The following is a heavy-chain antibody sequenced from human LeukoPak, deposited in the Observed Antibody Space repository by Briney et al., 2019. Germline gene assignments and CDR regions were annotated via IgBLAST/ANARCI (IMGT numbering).Heavy chain of an antibody. CDR3: ARYFYDSSGSSSDAFDI. CDR2: INPNSGGT. J-gene: IGHJ3*02. Sequence: ASVKVSCKASGYNFTSYYMHWVRQAPGQGLEWMGWINPNSGGTNYAQRFQGRVTMTRDTSMSTAYMELSRLRSDDSAVYYCARYFYDSSGSSSDAFDIWGQGTMVTVSS. CDR1: GYNFTSYY. V-gene: IGHV1-2*02. D-gene: IGHD3-22*01.